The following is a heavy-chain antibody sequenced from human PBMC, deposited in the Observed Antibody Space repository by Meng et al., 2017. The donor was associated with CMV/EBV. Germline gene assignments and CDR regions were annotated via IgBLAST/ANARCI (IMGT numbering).Heavy chain of an antibody. J-gene: IGHJ6*02. V-gene: IGHV1-69*05. CDR3: ARVKIVYDYISYYGMDV. CDR2: IIPIFGKA. Sequence: SVKVSCKASGYTFSSYDISWVRQAPGQGLEWMGGIIPIFGKANYAQKFQGRVTITTDESTSTAYMELSSLRSEDTAVYYCARVKIVYDYISYYGMDVWGQGTTVTVSS. CDR1: GYTFSSYD. D-gene: IGHD5/OR15-5a*01.